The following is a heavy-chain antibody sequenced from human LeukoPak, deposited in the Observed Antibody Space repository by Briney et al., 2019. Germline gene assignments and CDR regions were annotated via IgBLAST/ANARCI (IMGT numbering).Heavy chain of an antibody. CDR1: TFTFSDYV. Sequence: GGSLRLSCAASTFTFSDYVMTWVRQAPGKGLEWVSSISSSSIYIYYADSVKGRFTMSRDNARNSLFLQMNSLRAEDTAVYYCARSGYYSYDGFDIWGQGTMVTVSS. CDR3: ARSGYYSYDGFDI. J-gene: IGHJ3*02. D-gene: IGHD3-22*01. V-gene: IGHV3-21*01. CDR2: ISSSSIYI.